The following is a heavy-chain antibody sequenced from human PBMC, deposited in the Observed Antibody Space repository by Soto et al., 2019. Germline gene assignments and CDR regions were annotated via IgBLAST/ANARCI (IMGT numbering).Heavy chain of an antibody. D-gene: IGHD4-17*01. CDR3: ASKDYGDYGWFDP. CDR1: GGSISSSKW. CDR2: IYHSGST. Sequence: QVQLQQSGPGLMKPSGTLSLTCAVSGGSISSSKWWSWVRQPPGRGLEWIGEIYHSGSTNYNASLKSRVTISVDKSKNQFSLKLSSVTAADTAVYYCASKDYGDYGWFDPWGQGTLDTVS. V-gene: IGHV4-4*02. J-gene: IGHJ5*02.